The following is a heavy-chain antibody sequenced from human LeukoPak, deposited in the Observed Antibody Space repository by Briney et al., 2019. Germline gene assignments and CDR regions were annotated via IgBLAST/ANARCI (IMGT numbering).Heavy chain of an antibody. V-gene: IGHV1-18*01. Sequence: ASVKVSCKASGSTFTSYGISWVRQSPGQGLEWMGWFSAYNGNTNYAQKLQGRVTMTTDTSTSTAYMELRSLRSDDTAVYYCARGLRHYYDSSGYYPFDYWGQGTLVTVSS. CDR1: GSTFTSYG. J-gene: IGHJ4*02. CDR3: ARGLRHYYDSSGYYPFDY. CDR2: FSAYNGNT. D-gene: IGHD3-22*01.